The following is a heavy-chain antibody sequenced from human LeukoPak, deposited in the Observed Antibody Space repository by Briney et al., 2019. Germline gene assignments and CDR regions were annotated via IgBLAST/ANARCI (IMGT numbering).Heavy chain of an antibody. J-gene: IGHJ4*02. CDR2: INTNGDDT. V-gene: IGHV3-64D*09. Sequence: GGSLRLSCSASGLTFSTYAMHWVRQAPGKGLEHVSTINTNGDDTYYADSVKGKFTISRDNSKRTLYLQMSSLRAGDTAVYYCVKDLRGGGYYTSFDYWGQGTLVTVSS. CDR3: VKDLRGGGYYTSFDY. D-gene: IGHD3-10*01. CDR1: GLTFSTYA.